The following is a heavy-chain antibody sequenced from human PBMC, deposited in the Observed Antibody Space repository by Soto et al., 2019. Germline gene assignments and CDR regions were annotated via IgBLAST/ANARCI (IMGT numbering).Heavy chain of an antibody. D-gene: IGHD6-6*01. CDR1: GFTFSSYA. CDR3: AKIGSSSSVSLPLVLLDH. V-gene: IGHV3-23*01. CDR2: IPGSSIST. Sequence: SGGSLRLSCAASGFTFSSYAMSWVRQSPGKGLEWVSAIPGSSISTYYAGSVKGRFTISRDNSKNTLYLQMNSLRVEDTAVSYCAKIGSSSSVSLPLVLLDHWGQGALVTVSS. J-gene: IGHJ4*02.